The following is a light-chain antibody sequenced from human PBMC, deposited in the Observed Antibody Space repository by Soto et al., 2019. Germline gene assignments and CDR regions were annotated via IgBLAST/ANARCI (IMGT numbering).Light chain of an antibody. CDR2: EVS. CDR1: SSDVGGYNY. J-gene: IGLJ2*01. V-gene: IGLV2-8*01. CDR3: SSYGGSKV. Sequence: QSALTQPPSASGSPGQSVTLSCTGTSSDVGGYNYVSWYQQHPGKAPKLIIYEVSKRPSGVPDRFSGSKSGNTASLTVSGLQAEDEADYYCSSYGGSKVFGGGTKLTVL.